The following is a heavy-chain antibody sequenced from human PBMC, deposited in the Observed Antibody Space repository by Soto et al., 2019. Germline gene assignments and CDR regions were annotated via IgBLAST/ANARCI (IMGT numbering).Heavy chain of an antibody. CDR2: IYYSGST. D-gene: IGHD4-4*01. J-gene: IGHJ5*02. CDR3: ARDSYSHLWP. CDR1: GGSVSSGSSY. V-gene: IGHV4-61*01. Sequence: SETLSLTCSVSGGSVSSGSSYWNWIRQPPGKGLEWIGYIYYSGSTNYNPSLKSRVSISLDTSKNQFSLNLNSLTAADTAVYYCARDSYSHLWPWVQGTLVTVS.